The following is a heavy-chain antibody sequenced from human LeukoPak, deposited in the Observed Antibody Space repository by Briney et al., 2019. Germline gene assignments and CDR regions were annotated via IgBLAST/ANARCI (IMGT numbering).Heavy chain of an antibody. CDR1: GYTFTSYG. V-gene: IGHV1-18*01. CDR2: ISAYNGNT. J-gene: IGHJ4*02. CDR3: ARDEKEQWQAGKFDY. D-gene: IGHD6-19*01. Sequence: ASVKVSCKAAGYTFTSYGISWVRQAPGQGLEWMGWISAYNGNTNYAQNLQGRVTMTTDTSTSTAYMELRSPRSDDTAVYYCARDEKEQWQAGKFDYWGQGTLVTVSS.